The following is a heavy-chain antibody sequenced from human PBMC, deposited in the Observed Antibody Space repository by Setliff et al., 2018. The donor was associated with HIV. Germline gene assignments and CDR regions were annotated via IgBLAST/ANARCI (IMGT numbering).Heavy chain of an antibody. Sequence: SETLSLTCAVYGGSSSDYYWSWIRQPPGKGLEWIGEINHSGSTNYNPSLKSRVIMSVDRSRSQLSLKVNSVTAADTATYYCARHVIGVVMLYSWDAFDYWGRGTLVTVS. D-gene: IGHD3-16*01. CDR2: INHSGST. CDR1: GGSSSDYY. V-gene: IGHV4-34*01. J-gene: IGHJ4*02. CDR3: ARHVIGVVMLYSWDAFDY.